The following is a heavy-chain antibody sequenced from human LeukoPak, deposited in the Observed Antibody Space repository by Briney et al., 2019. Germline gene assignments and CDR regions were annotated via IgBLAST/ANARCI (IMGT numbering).Heavy chain of an antibody. D-gene: IGHD3-16*02. CDR2: IYYSGST. CDR3: ARRTFGGVIAY. CDR1: SGSISSYY. V-gene: IGHV4-59*01. J-gene: IGHJ4*02. Sequence: SETLSLTCTVSSGSISSYYWSWIRQPPGKGLEWIGHIYYSGSTNYNPSLKSRVTMSVDTSKNQFSLRLTSVTAADTAVYYCARRTFGGVIAYWGQGTLVTVSS.